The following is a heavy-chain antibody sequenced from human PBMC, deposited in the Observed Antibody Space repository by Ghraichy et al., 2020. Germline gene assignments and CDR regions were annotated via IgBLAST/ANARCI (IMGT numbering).Heavy chain of an antibody. CDR2: IWYDGSIT. V-gene: IGHV3-33*01. Sequence: GGSLRLSCAASGFTFSSYGMHWVRQAPGKGLEWVAVIWYDGSITLYGDSVKGRFTISRDNSKNTVYLQMNSLRAEDTAVYYCARVYVAVIGDYWGQGTLVTVSS. CDR1: GFTFSSYG. D-gene: IGHD2-21*01. J-gene: IGHJ4*02. CDR3: ARVYVAVIGDY.